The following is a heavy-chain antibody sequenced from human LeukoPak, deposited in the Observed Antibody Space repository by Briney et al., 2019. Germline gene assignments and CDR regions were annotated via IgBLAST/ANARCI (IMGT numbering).Heavy chain of an antibody. CDR2: ISAYNGNT. D-gene: IGHD2-2*01. CDR3: ADLVYCSSSSCYEPFNQT. V-gene: IGHV1-18*01. CDR1: GYTFTSYG. Sequence: ASMKVSCKASGYTFTSYGITRVRQAPGQGLEWMGWISAYNGNTNYAQKVQGRVTMTTDTSTTTAYMELRSLRSEDTAVYYCADLVYCSSSSCYEPFNQTWGQGTLVTVSP. J-gene: IGHJ4*02.